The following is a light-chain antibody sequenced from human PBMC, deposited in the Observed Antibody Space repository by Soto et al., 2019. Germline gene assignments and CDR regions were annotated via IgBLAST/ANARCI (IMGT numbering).Light chain of an antibody. J-gene: IGLJ2*01. CDR1: SSDVGGYNY. CDR2: DVS. CDR3: SSYTSSSTPGV. Sequence: QSALTQPASVSGSPGQSITISCTGTSSDVGGYNYVSWYQQHPGKAPKLMIYDVSNRPSGVSNRFSGSKSGNTASLTISGLQAKDEADYYCSSYTSSSTPGVFGGGTKLTVL. V-gene: IGLV2-14*01.